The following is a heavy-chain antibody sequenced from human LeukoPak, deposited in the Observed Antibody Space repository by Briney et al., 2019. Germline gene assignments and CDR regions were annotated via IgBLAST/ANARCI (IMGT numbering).Heavy chain of an antibody. CDR3: ASSNWGYYFDY. V-gene: IGHV4-59*01. D-gene: IGHD7-27*01. Sequence: PSETLSLTCAVYGGSFSGYYWSWIRQPPGKGLEWIGYIYYSGSTNYNPSLKSRVTISVDTSKNQFSLKLSSVTAADTAVYYCASSNWGYYFDYWGQGTLVTVSS. CDR1: GGSFSGYY. CDR2: IYYSGST. J-gene: IGHJ4*02.